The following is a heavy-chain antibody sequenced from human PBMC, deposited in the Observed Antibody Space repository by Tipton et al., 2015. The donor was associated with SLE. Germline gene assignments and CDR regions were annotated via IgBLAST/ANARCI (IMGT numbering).Heavy chain of an antibody. CDR1: GGSISSSSYY. V-gene: IGHV4-39*07. CDR3: VRDGGSLWFNS. CDR2: SYHTGSI. D-gene: IGHD3-16*01. Sequence: TLSLTCTVSGGSISSSSYYWGWVRQPPGKGLEWIGCSYHTGSIYYNPSLKTRVIISVETSKNQFSLNLSSVTAADTAVYYCVRDGGSLWFNSRGQGTLVTVSS. J-gene: IGHJ5*01.